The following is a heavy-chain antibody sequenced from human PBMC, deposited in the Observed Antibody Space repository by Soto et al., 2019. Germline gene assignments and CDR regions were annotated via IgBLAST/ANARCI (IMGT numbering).Heavy chain of an antibody. CDR2: IYYSGST. CDR1: GGSMSSRSYY. Sequence: SETLSLTCTVSGGSMSSRSYYWGWIRKPPGKGLEWIGSIYYSGSTYYNPSLKSRVTISVDTSKNQFSLKLSSVTAADTAVYYCARDSIAAAGTRGWFDPWGQGTLVTVSS. D-gene: IGHD6-13*01. CDR3: ARDSIAAAGTRGWFDP. J-gene: IGHJ5*02. V-gene: IGHV4-39*01.